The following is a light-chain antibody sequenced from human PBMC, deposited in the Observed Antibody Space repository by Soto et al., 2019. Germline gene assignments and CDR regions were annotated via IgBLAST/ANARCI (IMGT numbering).Light chain of an antibody. CDR3: QQYVNSRPSWT. Sequence: ETVLTQSPGTLSLSPGERATLFCRASRSVSSSYLAWYQQKPGQAPRLLIYGASSRATGIPDRFSGSGSGTDFTLTISRLEPEDFAVYYCQQYVNSRPSWTFGQGTKVEIK. V-gene: IGKV3-20*01. CDR2: GAS. J-gene: IGKJ1*01. CDR1: RSVSSSY.